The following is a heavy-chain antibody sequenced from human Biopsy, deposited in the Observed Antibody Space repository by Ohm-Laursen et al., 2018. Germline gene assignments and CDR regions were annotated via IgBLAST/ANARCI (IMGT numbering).Heavy chain of an antibody. Sequence: SDTLSLTCTVSGGSIGSFFWSWIRQPPGKGLEWIGYIYYSGSTNYNPSLKSRVTISVDRSKNHFSLELSSVTAADTAVYYCARVGVGAPSIDYFDSWGQGALVTVS. D-gene: IGHD1-26*01. CDR3: ARVGVGAPSIDYFDS. V-gene: IGHV4-59*07. CDR2: IYYSGST. CDR1: GGSIGSFF. J-gene: IGHJ4*02.